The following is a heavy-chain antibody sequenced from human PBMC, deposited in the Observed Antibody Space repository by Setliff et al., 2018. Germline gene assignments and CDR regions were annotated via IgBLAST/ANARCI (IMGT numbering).Heavy chain of an antibody. D-gene: IGHD3-22*01. J-gene: IGHJ2*01. V-gene: IGHV4-38-2*02. Sequence: TSETLSLTCTVSGYSISSVYYWGWIRQPPGKGLEWIGSIYHSGSTYYNPSLKSRVTISVDTSKNQFSLKLGSVTAADTAVYYCARGGYYDSSGTYWYFDLWGRGTLVTVSS. CDR1: GYSISSVYY. CDR2: IYHSGST. CDR3: ARGGYYDSSGTYWYFDL.